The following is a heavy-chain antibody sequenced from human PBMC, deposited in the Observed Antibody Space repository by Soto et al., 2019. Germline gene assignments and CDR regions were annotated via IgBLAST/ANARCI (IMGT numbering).Heavy chain of an antibody. CDR1: GFTFSSYC. CDR2: ISYDGSNK. V-gene: IGHV3-30*18. Sequence: QVQLVESGGGVVQPGRSLRLSCAASGFTFSSYCMHWVRQAPGKGREWVAVISYDGSNKYYAESVKGRFTIYRDNSKNTLYLQMNSMRAEDTAVYYCAKEFRSGSYSYDYGGQGTMVTDCS. CDR3: AKEFRSGSYSYDY. J-gene: IGHJ4*02. D-gene: IGHD3-10*01.